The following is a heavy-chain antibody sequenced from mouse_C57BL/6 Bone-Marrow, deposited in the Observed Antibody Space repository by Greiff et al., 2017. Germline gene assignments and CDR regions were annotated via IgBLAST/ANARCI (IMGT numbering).Heavy chain of an antibody. Sequence: VQLQQSGAELARPGASVKLSCTASGFTFKSYGIRWVKQRTEQGLEWIGEIDPGSGNSYYDEKFKGKATMTADKSSSTAYLQLRSLTSEDTAVYFWASFRCYFAYWGQGTTVTVSS. CDR2: IDPGSGNS. V-gene: IGHV1-81*01. CDR3: ASFRCYFAY. CDR1: GFTFKSYG. J-gene: IGHJ2*01.